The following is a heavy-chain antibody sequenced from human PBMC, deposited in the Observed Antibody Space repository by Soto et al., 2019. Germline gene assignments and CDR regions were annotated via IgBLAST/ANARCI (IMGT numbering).Heavy chain of an antibody. V-gene: IGHV4-4*02. Sequence: PSETLSLTCAVSSYSISSSNWWSWVRQPPGKGLEWIGEIYHSGSTNYNPSLKSRVTISVDKSKNQFSLNLSSVTAADTAVYYCARTENLVATISALDYWGQGTLVTVSS. CDR1: SYSISSSNW. CDR3: ARTENLVATISALDY. CDR2: IYHSGST. D-gene: IGHD5-12*01. J-gene: IGHJ4*02.